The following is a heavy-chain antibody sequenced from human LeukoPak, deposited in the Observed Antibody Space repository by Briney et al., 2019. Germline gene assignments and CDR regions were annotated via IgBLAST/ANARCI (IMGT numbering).Heavy chain of an antibody. D-gene: IGHD2-15*01. V-gene: IGHV4-59*01. J-gene: IGHJ6*03. Sequence: PSETLSLTCTVPGGSITNYYWSWIRRPPGKGLEWIGYIYYSGTTNYNPSLKSRVTISVDTSKNQFSLNLNSVTAADTAVYYCAGSTGYCSGGSCYSMGYYYYYMDVWGKGTTVTVSS. CDR1: GGSITNYY. CDR3: AGSTGYCSGGSCYSMGYYYYYMDV. CDR2: IYYSGTT.